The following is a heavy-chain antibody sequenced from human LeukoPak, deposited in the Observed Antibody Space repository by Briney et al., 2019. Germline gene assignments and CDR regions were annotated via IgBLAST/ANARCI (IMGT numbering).Heavy chain of an antibody. D-gene: IGHD6-19*01. J-gene: IGHJ4*02. Sequence: ASVKVSCKASGYTFTGYYMHWVRQAPGQGLEWMGWINPNSGGTNYAQKFQGWVTMTRDTSISTAYMEPSRLRSDDTAVYYCARDGESGYIAVAGIGGNFDYWGQGTLVTVSS. CDR3: ARDGESGYIAVAGIGGNFDY. CDR2: INPNSGGT. V-gene: IGHV1-2*04. CDR1: GYTFTGYY.